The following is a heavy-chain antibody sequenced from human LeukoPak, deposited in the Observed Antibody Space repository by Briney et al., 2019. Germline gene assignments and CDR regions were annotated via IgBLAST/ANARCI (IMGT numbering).Heavy chain of an antibody. CDR2: FDSDDGET. J-gene: IGHJ4*02. CDR3: ARIDRGGYNYPFYFDH. Sequence: ASVKVSCKVSGYSLSELSIHWVRQAPGKGLEWMGSFDSDDGETIYAQKFQGRVTMTEDTSADIAYLELSSLKSEDTAIYYCARIDRGGYNYPFYFDHWGQGTLVTVSS. D-gene: IGHD5-24*01. V-gene: IGHV1-24*01. CDR1: GYSLSELS.